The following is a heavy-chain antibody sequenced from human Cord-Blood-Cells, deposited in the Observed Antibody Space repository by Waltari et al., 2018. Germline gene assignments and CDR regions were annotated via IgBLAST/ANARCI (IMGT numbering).Heavy chain of an antibody. Sequence: QVQLVQAGAEVKKPGASVKVSCKVSVYTLTELSMHWVRKAPGKGLEWMGGFDPEDGETIYAQKFQGRVTMTEDTSTDTAYMELSSLRSEDTAVYYCATELGGSGSFDYWGQGTLVTVSS. CDR2: FDPEDGET. CDR1: VYTLTELS. CDR3: ATELGGSGSFDY. J-gene: IGHJ4*02. V-gene: IGHV1-24*01. D-gene: IGHD1-26*01.